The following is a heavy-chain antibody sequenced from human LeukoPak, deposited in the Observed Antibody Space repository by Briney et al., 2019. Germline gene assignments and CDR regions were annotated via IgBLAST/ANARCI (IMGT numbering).Heavy chain of an antibody. D-gene: IGHD5-18*01. V-gene: IGHV3-53*01. CDR3: ARVGGYSYVYYVAFDI. J-gene: IGHJ3*02. CDR2: IYSGGST. Sequence: GGSLRLSCAASRFIVNTYYMSWVCQAPGKGLEWVAVIYSGGSTYYADSVKGRFTISRDNSKNTLYLQMNSLRAEDKAVYYCARVGGYSYVYYVAFDIWGQGTMVTVSS. CDR1: RFIVNTYY.